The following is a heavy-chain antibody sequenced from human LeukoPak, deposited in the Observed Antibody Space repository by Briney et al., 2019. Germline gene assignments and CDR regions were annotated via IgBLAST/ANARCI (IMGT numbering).Heavy chain of an antibody. CDR2: ISYDGSNK. V-gene: IGHV3-30-3*01. J-gene: IGHJ4*02. D-gene: IGHD6-13*01. CDR1: GFTFSSYA. CDR3: ARDFLAAAAGNLGY. Sequence: GGSLRLSCAASGFTFSSYAMHWVRQAPGKGLEWVAVISYDGSNKYYADSVKGRFTISRDNSKNTLYLQMNSLRAEDTAVYYCARDFLAAAAGNLGYWGQGTLVTVSS.